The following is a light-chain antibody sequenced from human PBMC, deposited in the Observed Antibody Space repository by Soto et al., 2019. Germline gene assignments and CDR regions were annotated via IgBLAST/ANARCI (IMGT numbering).Light chain of an antibody. CDR3: QQYGTSPLT. CDR2: GAS. Sequence: EIVLTQSPGTLSLSPGERATLSCRASQSVSSTYLGWYQQKPGQAPRLLIYGASTRATGVPGRFSGSGSGTEFTLTISSLQSEDFAVYYCQQYGTSPLTFGGGTKVDIK. J-gene: IGKJ4*01. V-gene: IGKV3-20*01. CDR1: QSVSSTY.